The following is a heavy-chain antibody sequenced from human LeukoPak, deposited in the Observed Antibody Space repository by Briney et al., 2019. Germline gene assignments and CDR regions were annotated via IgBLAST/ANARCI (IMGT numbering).Heavy chain of an antibody. CDR2: IYTSGST. CDR3: ARDATYYGFWSGPTTSYYMDV. D-gene: IGHD3-3*01. CDR1: GGSISSGSYY. V-gene: IGHV4-61*02. J-gene: IGHJ6*03. Sequence: PSQTLSLTCTVSGGSISSGSYYWSWIRQPAGKGLEWIGRIYTSGSTNYNPSLKSRVTISVDTSKNQFSLKLSSVTAADTAVYYCARDATYYGFWSGPTTSYYMDVWGKGTTVTVSS.